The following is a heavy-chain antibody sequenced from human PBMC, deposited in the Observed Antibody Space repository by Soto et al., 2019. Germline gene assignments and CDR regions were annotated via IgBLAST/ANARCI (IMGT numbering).Heavy chain of an antibody. Sequence: ASVKVSCKTSGYTFADYFIHWVRQAPGQGLEWMGIISLRHHSTSYAQKFQDRLTVTRDPSSTTIYMELSSLRSEDTAVYYCACVVYSCCAECRYYWHYWGQGTRVTVSS. CDR2: ISLRHHST. J-gene: IGHJ4*02. CDR3: ACVVYSCCAECRYYWHY. D-gene: IGHD2-8*02. V-gene: IGHV1-46*03. CDR1: GYTFADYF.